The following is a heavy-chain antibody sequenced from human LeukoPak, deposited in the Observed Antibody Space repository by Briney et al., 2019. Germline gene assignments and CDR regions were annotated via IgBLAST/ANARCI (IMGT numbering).Heavy chain of an antibody. V-gene: IGHV4-30-2*01. D-gene: IGHD1-7*01. CDR2: IYHSGST. CDR1: GGSISSGGYS. J-gene: IGHJ3*02. Sequence: PSQTLSLTCAVSGGSISSGGYSWSWIRQPPGKGLEWIGYIYHSGSTYYNPSLKSRVTISVDRSKNQFSLKLSSVTAADTAVYYCASAVNWNYDAFDIWGQGTMVTVSS. CDR3: ASAVNWNYDAFDI.